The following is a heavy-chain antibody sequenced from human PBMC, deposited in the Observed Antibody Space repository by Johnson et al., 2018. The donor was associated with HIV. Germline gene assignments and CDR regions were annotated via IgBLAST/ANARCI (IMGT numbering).Heavy chain of an antibody. Sequence: VQLVESGGGLVQPGGSLRLSCAASGFTLTTHWMHWVRQAPGKGLVWVSRINRDGSTTDYAESVKGRFTISRDNSKNTLYLQMNSRRGEDTAVYYCARVLRGYDAFDIWGQGTMVTVSS. D-gene: IGHD6-25*01. CDR1: GFTLTTHW. CDR3: ARVLRGYDAFDI. J-gene: IGHJ3*02. CDR2: INRDGSTT. V-gene: IGHV3-74*01.